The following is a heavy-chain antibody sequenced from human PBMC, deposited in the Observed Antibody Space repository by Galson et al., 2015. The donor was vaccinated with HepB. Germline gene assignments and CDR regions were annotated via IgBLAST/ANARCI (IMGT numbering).Heavy chain of an antibody. D-gene: IGHD3-22*01. CDR1: GFIFSDFA. CDR2: TSSDGRNK. CDR3: ARAWGYYESSDY. J-gene: IGHJ4*02. V-gene: IGHV3-30*04. Sequence: SLRLSCAASGFIFSDFATHWVRQAPGKGLEWVAVTSSDGRNKYYGDSVKGRFTVSRDNPNSTLYLQMTNLRPEDTAMYYCARAWGYYESSDYWGQGTLITVSS.